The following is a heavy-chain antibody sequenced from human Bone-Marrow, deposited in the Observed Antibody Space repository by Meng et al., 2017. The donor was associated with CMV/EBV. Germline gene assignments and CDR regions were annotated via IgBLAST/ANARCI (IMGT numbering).Heavy chain of an antibody. J-gene: IGHJ6*02. V-gene: IGHV3-66*01. CDR2: IYSGGST. D-gene: IGHD3-10*01. CDR1: GFTVSSNY. Sequence: GESLKISCAASGFTVSSNYMSWVRQAPGKGLEWVSVIYSGGSTYYADSVKGRFTISRDNAKNSLYLQMNSLRAEDTAVYYCARGRYGSGSYHTYYYYYGMDVWGQGNTVTVSS. CDR3: ARGRYGSGSYHTYYYYYGMDV.